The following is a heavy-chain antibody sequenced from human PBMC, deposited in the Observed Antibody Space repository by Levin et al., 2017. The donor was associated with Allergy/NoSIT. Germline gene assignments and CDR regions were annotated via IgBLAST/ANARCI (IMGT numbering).Heavy chain of an antibody. J-gene: IGHJ4*02. CDR3: ARGVPVEMATLSGVY. CDR1: GFTFSTYT. Sequence: GESLKISCAASGFTFSTYTMNWVRQAPGKGLEWVSSISSRNTYIFYADSVKGRFSISRDNAKNSVYLQMNSLRVEDTAVYYCARGVPVEMATLSGVYWGQGTLVTVSS. D-gene: IGHD5-24*01. V-gene: IGHV3-21*01. CDR2: ISSRNTYI.